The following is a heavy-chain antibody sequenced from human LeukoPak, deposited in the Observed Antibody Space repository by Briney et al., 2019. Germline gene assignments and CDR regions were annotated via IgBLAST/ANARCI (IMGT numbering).Heavy chain of an antibody. D-gene: IGHD4-17*01. CDR1: EFIVSINY. J-gene: IGHJ4*02. CDR3: AKDPIRYGDYYIPRAFDY. Sequence: GGSLRLSCAASEFIVSINYMTWVRQAPGKGLEWVSYISSSSSTIYYADSVKGRFTISRDNSKNTLYLQMNSLRAEDTAVYYCAKDPIRYGDYYIPRAFDYWGQGTLVTVSS. CDR2: ISSSSSTI. V-gene: IGHV3-48*01.